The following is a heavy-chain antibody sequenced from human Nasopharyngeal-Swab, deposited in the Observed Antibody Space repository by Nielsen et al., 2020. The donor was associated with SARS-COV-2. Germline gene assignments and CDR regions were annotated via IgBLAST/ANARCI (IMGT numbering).Heavy chain of an antibody. CDR3: ARVDRAAAGTLDY. Sequence: GESLKISCAASGFTFDDYGVTWVRQAPGKGLEWVFGINWNGGRTGYADSVKGRFTISRDNAKNSLYLQMNSLRAEDTALYHCARVDRAAAGTLDYWGQGTLVTVSS. V-gene: IGHV3-20*01. D-gene: IGHD6-13*01. CDR1: GFTFDDYG. CDR2: INWNGGRT. J-gene: IGHJ4*02.